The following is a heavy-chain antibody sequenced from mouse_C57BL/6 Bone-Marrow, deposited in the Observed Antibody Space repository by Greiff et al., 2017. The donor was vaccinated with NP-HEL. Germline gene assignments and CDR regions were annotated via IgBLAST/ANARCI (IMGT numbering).Heavy chain of an antibody. CDR2: IRLKSDNYAT. CDR1: GFTFSNYW. CDR3: TYYYDPDGAY. D-gene: IGHD2-4*01. Sequence: EVKLQESGGGLVQPGGSMKLSCVASGFTFSNYWMNWVRQSPEKGLEWVAQIRLKSDNYATHYAESVKGRFTISRDDSKSSVYLQMNNLRAEDTGIYYCTYYYDPDGAYWGQGTLVTVSA. J-gene: IGHJ3*01. V-gene: IGHV6-3*01.